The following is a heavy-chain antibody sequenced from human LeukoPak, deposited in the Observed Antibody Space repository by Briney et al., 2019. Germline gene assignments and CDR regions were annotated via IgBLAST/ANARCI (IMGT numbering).Heavy chain of an antibody. V-gene: IGHV3-23*01. CDR3: AKVDIWFGEFDY. CDR1: GFTFSSYA. CDR2: ISGSGGST. D-gene: IGHD3-10*01. J-gene: IGHJ4*02. Sequence: SGGSLRLSCAASGFTFSSYAMSRVRQAPGKGLEWVSAISGSGGSTYYADSVKGRFTISRDNSKNTLYLQMNSLRAEDTAVYYCAKVDIWFGEFDYWGQGTLVTVSS.